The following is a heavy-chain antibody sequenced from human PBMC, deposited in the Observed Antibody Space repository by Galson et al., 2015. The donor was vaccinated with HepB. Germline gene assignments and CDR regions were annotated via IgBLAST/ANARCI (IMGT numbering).Heavy chain of an antibody. Sequence: SVKVSCKASGYTFTSYAMHWVRQAPGQRLEWMGWTNAGNGNTKYSQKFQGRVTITRDTSASTAYMELSSLRSEDTAVYYCARAYYDSSGYYYDAFDIWGQGTMVTVSS. J-gene: IGHJ3*02. V-gene: IGHV1-3*01. CDR3: ARAYYDSSGYYYDAFDI. D-gene: IGHD3-22*01. CDR1: GYTFTSYA. CDR2: TNAGNGNT.